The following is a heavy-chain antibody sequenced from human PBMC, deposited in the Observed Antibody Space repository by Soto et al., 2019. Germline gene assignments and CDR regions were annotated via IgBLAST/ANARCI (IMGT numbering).Heavy chain of an antibody. CDR2: ISAYNGNT. V-gene: IGHV1-18*04. CDR3: ARDQIVVVPAAPYGMDV. CDR1: GYTFTSYG. D-gene: IGHD2-2*01. J-gene: IGHJ6*02. Sequence: ASVKVSCKASGYTFTSYGISWVRQAPGQGLEWMGWISAYNGNTNYAQKLQGRVTMTTDTSTSTAYMGLRSLRSDDTAVYYCARDQIVVVPAAPYGMDVWGQGTTVTVSS.